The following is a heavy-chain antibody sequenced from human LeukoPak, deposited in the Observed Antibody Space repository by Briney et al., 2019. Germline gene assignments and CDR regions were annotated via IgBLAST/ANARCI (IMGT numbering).Heavy chain of an antibody. CDR3: ARDAWSAYGHNYFQH. J-gene: IGHJ1*01. CDR1: GGSSNNYY. CDR2: ISYSGST. D-gene: IGHD5-24*01. V-gene: IGHV4-59*01. Sequence: PSETLSLTCTVSGGSSNNYYWNWFRQPPGKGLEWIGYISYSGSTNYNPSLKSRVTISVDTSKNQFSLRLTSVTATDTAVYYCARDAWSAYGHNYFQHWGQGTLLTVSS.